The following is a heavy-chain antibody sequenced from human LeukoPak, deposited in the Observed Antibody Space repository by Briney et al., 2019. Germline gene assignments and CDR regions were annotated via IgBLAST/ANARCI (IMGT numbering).Heavy chain of an antibody. V-gene: IGHV4-34*01. CDR3: ARGGGNY. CDR1: GGSFSGYY. J-gene: IGHJ4*02. CDR2: INHSGST. D-gene: IGHD3-10*01. Sequence: PSETLSLTRAVYGGSFSGYYWSWIRQPPGKGLEWIGEINHSGSTNYNPSLKSRVTISVDTSKSQFSLKLSSVTAADTAVYYCARGGGNYWGQGTLVTVSS.